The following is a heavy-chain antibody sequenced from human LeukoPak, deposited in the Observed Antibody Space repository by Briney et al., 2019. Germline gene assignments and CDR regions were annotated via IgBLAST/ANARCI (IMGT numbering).Heavy chain of an antibody. CDR2: LDSSGST. CDR1: GGSISSRSDH. J-gene: IGHJ6*03. D-gene: IGHD4-23*01. Sequence: SETLSLTCTVSGGSISSRSDHWGWIRQTPGKGLEWIGNLDSSGSTYYNPSLKSRVTSSVGTSKNHYSLNQRSVTAADTAIYFCSRSHDYGGLYFYYYMDVWGKGTTVTVSS. CDR3: SRSHDYGGLYFYYYMDV. V-gene: IGHV4-39*02.